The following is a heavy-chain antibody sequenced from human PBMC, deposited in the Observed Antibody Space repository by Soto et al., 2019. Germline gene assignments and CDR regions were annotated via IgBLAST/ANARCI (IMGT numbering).Heavy chain of an antibody. D-gene: IGHD3-22*01. V-gene: IGHV1-69*13. CDR1: GGTFSSYA. J-gene: IGHJ4*02. CDR3: ARRPFYYYDSSGYYYPFDY. CDR2: IIPIFGTA. Sequence: SVKVSCKASGGTFSSYAISWVRQAPGQGLEWMGGIIPIFGTANYAQKFQGRVTITADESTSTAYMELSSLRSEDTAVYYCARRPFYYYDSSGYYYPFDYWGQGTLVTVSS.